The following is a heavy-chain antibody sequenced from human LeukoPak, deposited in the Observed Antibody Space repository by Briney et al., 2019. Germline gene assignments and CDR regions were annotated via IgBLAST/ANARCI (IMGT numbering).Heavy chain of an antibody. J-gene: IGHJ6*02. Sequence: GGSLRLSCAASGFTFSSYAMSWVRQAPGKGLEWVSAISGSGGSTYYADSVKGRFTISRDNSKNTLYLQMNSLRAEDTAVYYCAECYSSGWPYYYYYGMDVWGQGTTVTVSS. CDR1: GFTFSSYA. V-gene: IGHV3-23*01. CDR2: ISGSGGST. D-gene: IGHD6-19*01. CDR3: AECYSSGWPYYYYYGMDV.